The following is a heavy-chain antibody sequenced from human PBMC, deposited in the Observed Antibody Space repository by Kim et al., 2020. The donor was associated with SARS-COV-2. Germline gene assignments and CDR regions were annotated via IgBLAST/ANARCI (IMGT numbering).Heavy chain of an antibody. Sequence: GGSLRLSCAGSGFTFSSYWMSWVRQAPGKGLEWVANIKQDGSEKYYVDSVKGRFTISRDNAKNSLYLQMNSLRAEDTAVYYCASLFTYYYDSSGYYYDY. CDR1: GFTFSSYW. CDR3: ASLFTYYYDSSGYYYDY. D-gene: IGHD3-22*01. V-gene: IGHV3-7*01. J-gene: IGHJ6*01. CDR2: IKQDGSEK.